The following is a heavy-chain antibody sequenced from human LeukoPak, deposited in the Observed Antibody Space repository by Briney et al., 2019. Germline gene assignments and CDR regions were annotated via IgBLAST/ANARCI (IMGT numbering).Heavy chain of an antibody. CDR1: GFTFSSYW. CDR3: ARAKYYYDSPNWFDP. D-gene: IGHD3-22*01. CDR2: IKQDGSEK. Sequence: GGSLRLSCAASGFTFSSYWMSWVRQAPGKGLEWVANIKQDGSEKYYVDSVKGRFTISRDNAKNSLYLQMNSLRAEDTAVYYCARAKYYYDSPNWFDPWGQGTLVTVSS. J-gene: IGHJ5*02. V-gene: IGHV3-7*03.